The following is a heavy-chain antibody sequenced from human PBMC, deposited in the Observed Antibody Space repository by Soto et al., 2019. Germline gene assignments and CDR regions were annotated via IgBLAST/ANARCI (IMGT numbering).Heavy chain of an antibody. Sequence: SVKVSCKASGGTFSSYAISWVRQAPGQGLEWMGGIIPIFGTANYAQKFQGRVTITADESTSTAYMELSSLRSEDTAVYYCAMGGSRVVIVKGDAFDIWGQGTMVTVSS. V-gene: IGHV1-69*13. CDR3: AMGGSRVVIVKGDAFDI. D-gene: IGHD3-16*02. J-gene: IGHJ3*02. CDR2: IIPIFGTA. CDR1: GGTFSSYA.